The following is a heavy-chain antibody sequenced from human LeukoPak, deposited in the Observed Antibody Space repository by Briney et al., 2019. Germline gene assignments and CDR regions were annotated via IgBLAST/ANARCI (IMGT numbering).Heavy chain of an antibody. Sequence: PSQTLSLTCTVSGGSISSGSYYWSWIRQPAGKGLEWIGRIYTSGSTNYNPSLKSRVTISVDTSKNQFSLKLSSVTAADTAVYYCARDFHPRWNDVYYYYMDVWGKGTTVTVSS. J-gene: IGHJ6*03. D-gene: IGHD1-1*01. V-gene: IGHV4-61*02. CDR3: ARDFHPRWNDVYYYYMDV. CDR1: GGSISSGSYY. CDR2: IYTSGST.